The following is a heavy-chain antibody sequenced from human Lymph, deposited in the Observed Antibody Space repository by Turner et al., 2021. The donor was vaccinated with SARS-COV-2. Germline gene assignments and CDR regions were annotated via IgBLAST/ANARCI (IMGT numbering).Heavy chain of an antibody. CDR3: AREGVTVSGYYYGMDV. V-gene: IGHV1-2*02. D-gene: IGHD4-17*01. J-gene: IGHJ6*02. CDR1: GYPFTAYY. CDR2: INPNSGGT. Sequence: QVQLVQSGAEVKKPGASVKVSCKASGYPFTAYYMHWGRQAPGQGLEWMGWINPNSGGTNYAQKFQGRVTMTRDTSISTAYMELSRLTSDDTAVYYCAREGVTVSGYYYGMDVWGQGTTVTVSS.